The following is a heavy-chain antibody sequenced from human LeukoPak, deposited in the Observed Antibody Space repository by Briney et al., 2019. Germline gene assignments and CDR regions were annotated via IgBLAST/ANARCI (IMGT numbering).Heavy chain of an antibody. J-gene: IGHJ4*02. CDR2: INKSGGNT. CDR3: ARDLSPASLVRGVIITPLRY. CDR1: GFTFSSYT. D-gene: IGHD3-10*01. V-gene: IGHV3-23*01. Sequence: PGGSLRLSCVASGFTFSSYTMSWVRRAPGKGLEWVSGINKSGGNTYYADSVKGRFTISRDNSKNTLYLQMNSLRAEDTAVYYCARDLSPASLVRGVIITPLRYWGQGTLVTVSS.